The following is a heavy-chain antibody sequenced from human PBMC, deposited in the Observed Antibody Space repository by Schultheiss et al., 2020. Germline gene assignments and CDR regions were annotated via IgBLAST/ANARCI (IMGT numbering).Heavy chain of an antibody. Sequence: SETLSLTCTVSGGSISSGGYYWIWIRQHPGKGLEWIGYIYYSGSTYYNPSLKSRVTISVDTSKNQFSLKLSSVTAADTAVYYCAGTSSRDLWVRFDYWGQGTLVTVSS. D-gene: IGHD6-13*01. V-gene: IGHV4-31*03. CDR2: IYYSGST. CDR3: AGTSSRDLWVRFDY. J-gene: IGHJ4*02. CDR1: GGSISSGGYY.